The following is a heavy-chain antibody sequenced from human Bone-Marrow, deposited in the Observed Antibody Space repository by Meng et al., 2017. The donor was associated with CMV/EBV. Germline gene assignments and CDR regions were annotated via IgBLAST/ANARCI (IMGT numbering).Heavy chain of an antibody. CDR1: GGSISSSSYY. D-gene: IGHD2-2*01. CDR3: ARDLYNCSSTSCYRGMYV. V-gene: IGHV4-39*07. Sequence: SETLSLTCTVSGGSISSSSYYWGWIRQPPGKGLEWIGSIYYSGSTYYNPSLKSRVTISVDTSKNQFSLKLSSVTAADTAVYYCARDLYNCSSTSCYRGMYVWGQGTTVTVSS. J-gene: IGHJ6*02. CDR2: IYYSGST.